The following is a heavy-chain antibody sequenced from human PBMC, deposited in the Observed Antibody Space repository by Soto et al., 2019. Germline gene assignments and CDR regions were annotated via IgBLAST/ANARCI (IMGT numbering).Heavy chain of an antibody. D-gene: IGHD2-8*01. CDR3: ARGRMVRAAYDY. CDR2: INQSGST. Sequence: WETLSLTCVVYGGSFTAYYWSWIRQPPGKGLEWIGEINQSGSTNYNPSLKSRVTISVDTSKNQFSLHLSSVTAADTAVYYCARGRMVRAAYDYWGQGTLVTVSS. V-gene: IGHV4-34*01. CDR1: GGSFTAYY. J-gene: IGHJ4*02.